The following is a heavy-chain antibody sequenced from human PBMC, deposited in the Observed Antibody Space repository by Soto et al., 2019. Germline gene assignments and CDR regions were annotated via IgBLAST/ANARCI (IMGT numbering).Heavy chain of an antibody. CDR3: AREKVAEYDSSSYTFDY. CDR1: GYTFTGYY. D-gene: IGHD3-22*01. CDR2: INPNSGGT. Sequence: ASVKVSCKASGYTFTGYYMHWVRQAPGQGLEWMGWINPNSGGTNYAQKFQGRVTMTRDTSISTAYMELSRLRFDDTAVYYCAREKVAEYDSSSYTFDYWGQGTLVTVSS. V-gene: IGHV1-2*02. J-gene: IGHJ4*02.